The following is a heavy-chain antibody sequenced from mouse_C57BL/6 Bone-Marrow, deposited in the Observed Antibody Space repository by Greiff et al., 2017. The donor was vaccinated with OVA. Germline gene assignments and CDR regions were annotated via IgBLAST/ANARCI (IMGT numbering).Heavy chain of an antibody. CDR2: SRNKANDYTT. CDR3: ARDADYGKENWYFDV. D-gene: IGHD1-1*01. V-gene: IGHV7-1*01. Sequence: EVQLVESGGGLVQSGRSLRLSCATSGFTFSDFYMEWVRQAPRKGLEWIAASRNKANDYTTEYSASVKGRFIVSRDTSQSILYLQMNALRAEDTAIYYCARDADYGKENWYFDVWGTGTTVTVSS. CDR1: GFTFSDFY. J-gene: IGHJ1*03.